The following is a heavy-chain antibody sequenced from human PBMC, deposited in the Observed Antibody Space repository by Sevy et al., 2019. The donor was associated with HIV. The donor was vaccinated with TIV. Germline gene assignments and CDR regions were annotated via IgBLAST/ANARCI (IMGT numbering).Heavy chain of an antibody. CDR3: AGGQGVWGGLRYKYYFDY. V-gene: IGHV4-34*01. Sequence: SETLSLTCAVYGGSFSGYYWSWIRQPPGKGLEWIGEINHSGSTNYNPSLKSRVTISVDTYKNQFSLKLGSVTAADTAVYYCAGGQGVWGGLRYKYYFDYWGQGTLVTVSS. J-gene: IGHJ4*02. D-gene: IGHD3-16*01. CDR1: GGSFSGYY. CDR2: INHSGST.